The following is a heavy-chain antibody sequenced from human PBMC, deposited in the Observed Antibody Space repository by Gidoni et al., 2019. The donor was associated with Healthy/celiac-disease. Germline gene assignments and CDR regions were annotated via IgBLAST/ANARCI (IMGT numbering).Heavy chain of an antibody. CDR2: ISYDGSNK. J-gene: IGHJ6*02. D-gene: IGHD3-9*01. CDR1: GFTFSSYG. V-gene: IGHV3-30*18. Sequence: QVQLVESGGGVVQPGRSLRLSCAASGFTFSSYGMHWVRPAPGKGLEWVAVISYDGSNKYYADSVKGRFTISRDNSKNTLYLQMNSLRAEDTAVYYCAKDLRYFDWLDPAVNYYYYGMDVWGQGTTVTVSS. CDR3: AKDLRYFDWLDPAVNYYYYGMDV.